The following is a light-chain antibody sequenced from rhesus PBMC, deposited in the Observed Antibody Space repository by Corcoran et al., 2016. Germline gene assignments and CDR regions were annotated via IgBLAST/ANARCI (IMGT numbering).Light chain of an antibody. CDR1: QGISNW. CDR2: AAS. V-gene: IGKV1-33*02. Sequence: DIQMTQSPSSLSASVGDRVTITCQASQGISNWLAWYQQKPGKAPKLLIKAASSWKRGVPPRFRGSGSWTELHLTIISLQPEDFATYYCQQHNSHPFTIGPGTKLDIK. J-gene: IGKJ3*01. CDR3: QQHNSHPFT.